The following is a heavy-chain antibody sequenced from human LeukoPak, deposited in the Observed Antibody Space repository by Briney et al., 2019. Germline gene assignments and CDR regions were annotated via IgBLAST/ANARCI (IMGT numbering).Heavy chain of an antibody. CDR2: LHRGRI. Sequence: SETLSLTCKVSGYPIGLDYYWVWIRQAPGRGLRWIWGLHRGRIQYNSALKSRVTISIDSSKNQFSLRMWPVTAADTAFYFCARAPSSYESGNGYPNLGWLDPWGQGALVTVSS. D-gene: IGHD5-24*01. CDR1: GYPIGLDYY. V-gene: IGHV4-38-2*02. J-gene: IGHJ5*02. CDR3: ARAPSSYESGNGYPNLGWLDP.